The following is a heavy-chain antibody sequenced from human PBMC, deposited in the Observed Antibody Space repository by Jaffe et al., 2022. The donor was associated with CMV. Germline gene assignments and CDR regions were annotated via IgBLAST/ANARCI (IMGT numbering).Heavy chain of an antibody. J-gene: IGHJ4*02. CDR2: IDWDDDK. CDR3: ARSRIAARHRPYYFDY. Sequence: QVTLRESGPALVKPTQTLTLTCTFSGFSLSTSGMCVSWIRQPPGKALEWLALIDWDDDKYYSTSLKTRLTISKDTSKNQVVLTMTNMDPVDTATYYCARSRIAARHRPYYFDYWGQGTLVTVSS. D-gene: IGHD6-6*01. V-gene: IGHV2-70*01. CDR1: GFSLSTSGMC.